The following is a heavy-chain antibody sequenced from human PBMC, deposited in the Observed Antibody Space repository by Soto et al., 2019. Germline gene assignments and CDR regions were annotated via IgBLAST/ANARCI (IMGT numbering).Heavy chain of an antibody. CDR3: ARDTGDGTFDL. CDR2: INAGYGNT. V-gene: IGHV1-3*01. CDR1: GYTFSSYA. Sequence: QVHLVQSGAEVRKPGASVKVSCKASGYTFSSYAMHWVRQAPGQRLEWMGWINAGYGNTKSSQKFQDRVTISRDTSESTAYMDLTSLRSEDKAVYYCARDTGDGTFDLWGQGTLVTVYS. D-gene: IGHD7-27*01. J-gene: IGHJ4*02.